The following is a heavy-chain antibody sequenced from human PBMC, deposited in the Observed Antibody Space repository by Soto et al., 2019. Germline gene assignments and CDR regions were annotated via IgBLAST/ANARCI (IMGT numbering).Heavy chain of an antibody. Sequence: SETLSLTCAVLGGSFSGHYWTWIRQPPGKGLEWIGEIDHSGSTNYNPSLKSRITISVDTSKNQFSLKLNSVTAADTAVYYCVGAYSAVGAYWGQGTLVTVSS. CDR3: VGAYSAVGAY. J-gene: IGHJ4*02. CDR2: IDHSGST. V-gene: IGHV4-34*01. D-gene: IGHD2-21*01. CDR1: GGSFSGHY.